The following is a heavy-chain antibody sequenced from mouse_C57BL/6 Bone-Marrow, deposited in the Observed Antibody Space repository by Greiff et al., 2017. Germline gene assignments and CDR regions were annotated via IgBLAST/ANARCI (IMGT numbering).Heavy chain of an antibody. CDR3: ARVDYDGFPWFAY. CDR1: GYTFTSYW. J-gene: IGHJ3*01. Sequence: VQLQQPGAELVRPGTSVKLSCKASGYTFTSYWMHWVKQRPGQGLEWIGVIDPSDSYTNYNQKFKGKATLTVDTSSSTAYMQLGSLTSEDSAVYYCARVDYDGFPWFAYWGRGTLVTVSA. D-gene: IGHD2-3*01. V-gene: IGHV1-59*01. CDR2: IDPSDSYT.